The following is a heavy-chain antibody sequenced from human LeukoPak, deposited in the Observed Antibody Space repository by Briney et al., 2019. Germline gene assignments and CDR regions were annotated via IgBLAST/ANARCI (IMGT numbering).Heavy chain of an antibody. CDR3: ARFTIAAAWGGWFDP. D-gene: IGHD6-13*01. CDR2: IKQDGSEK. Sequence: GGSLRLSCAASGFTFSSYWMSWVRQASGKGLELVANIKQDGSEKYYVDSVKGRFTISRDNAKNSVYLQMNSLRAEDTAVYYCARFTIAAAWGGWFDPWGQGTLVTVSS. CDR1: GFTFSSYW. V-gene: IGHV3-7*01. J-gene: IGHJ5*02.